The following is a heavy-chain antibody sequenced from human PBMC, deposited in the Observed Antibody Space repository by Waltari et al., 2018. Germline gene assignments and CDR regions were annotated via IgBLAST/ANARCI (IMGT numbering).Heavy chain of an antibody. D-gene: IGHD6-13*01. Sequence: EVQLVESGGGLVQPGGSLRLSCAASGFTFSSYEMNWVRQAPGKGLEWVSYISSSGSTIYYADSVKGRFTISRDNAKNSLYLQMNSPRAEDTAVYYCARKNYRPGIAAAGFGGFDYWGQGTLVTVSS. CDR3: ARKNYRPGIAAAGFGGFDY. V-gene: IGHV3-48*03. J-gene: IGHJ4*02. CDR1: GFTFSSYE. CDR2: ISSSGSTI.